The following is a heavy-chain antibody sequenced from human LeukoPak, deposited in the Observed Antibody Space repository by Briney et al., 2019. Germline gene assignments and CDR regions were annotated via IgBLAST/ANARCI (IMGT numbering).Heavy chain of an antibody. CDR3: AKSRSAYPRVDGFDM. D-gene: IGHD3-3*01. CDR2: ISWNSGSI. Sequence: GGSLRLSCAASGFTFDDYAMHWVRQAPGKGLEWVSGISWNSGSIGYADSVKGRFTISRDNAKNSLYLQMNSLRAEDTALYYCAKSRSAYPRVDGFDMWGQGTMVTVSS. J-gene: IGHJ3*02. CDR1: GFTFDDYA. V-gene: IGHV3-9*01.